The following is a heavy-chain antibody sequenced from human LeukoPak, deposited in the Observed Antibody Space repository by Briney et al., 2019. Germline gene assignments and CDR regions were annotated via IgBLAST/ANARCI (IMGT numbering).Heavy chain of an antibody. V-gene: IGHV3-21*01. CDR1: GFTFSHYD. CDR3: VREVETA. CDR2: ISSTSLYI. J-gene: IGHJ5*02. Sequence: GGSLRLSCEASGFTSGFTFSHYDMNWVRQAPGKGLEWVASISSTSLYINYADSVKGRFTISRDNSKSSLYLQMNSLRAEDTAVYYCVREVETAWGQGTLVTVSS.